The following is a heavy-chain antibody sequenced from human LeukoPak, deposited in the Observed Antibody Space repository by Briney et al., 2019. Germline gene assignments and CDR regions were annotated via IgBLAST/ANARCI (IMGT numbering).Heavy chain of an antibody. CDR3: ARDPNIAAAGTGYYYMDA. CDR1: GYTFTGYY. D-gene: IGHD6-13*01. V-gene: IGHV1-2*02. Sequence: ASVKVSCKASGYTFTGYYMHWVRQAPGQGLEWMGWIDPNSGGTNYAQKFQGRVTMTRDTSISTAYMELSRLRSDDTAVYYCARDPNIAAAGTGYYYMDAWGNGTTVTVSS. CDR2: IDPNSGGT. J-gene: IGHJ6*03.